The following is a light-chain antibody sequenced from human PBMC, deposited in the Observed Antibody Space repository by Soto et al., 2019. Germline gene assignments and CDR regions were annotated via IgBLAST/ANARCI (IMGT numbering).Light chain of an antibody. CDR1: SSDVGGYNY. CDR3: CSYAGSYTLGV. V-gene: IGLV2-11*01. CDR2: DVS. Sequence: QSVLTQPRSVSGSPGQSVTISCTGTSSDVGGYNYVSWYQQHPGKAPKLMIYDVSKRPSGVPDRFSGSKSGNTASLTISGRQDEDEADYYCCSYAGSYTLGVFGGGTKLTVL. J-gene: IGLJ2*01.